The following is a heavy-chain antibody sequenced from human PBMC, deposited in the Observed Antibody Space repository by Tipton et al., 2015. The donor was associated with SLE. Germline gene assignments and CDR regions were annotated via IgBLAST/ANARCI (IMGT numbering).Heavy chain of an antibody. D-gene: IGHD6-13*01. J-gene: IGHJ4*02. V-gene: IGHV4-59*11. CDR3: ARGAAAVDFDY. CDR2: TYYSGST. CDR1: GGSISSHY. Sequence: TLSLTCTVSGGSISSHYWSWIRQPPGKGLEWIGHTYYSGSTNYNPSPKSRVTMSVDTSKNQFSQKLSSVTAADTAVYYCARGAAAVDFDYWGQGTPVTVSS.